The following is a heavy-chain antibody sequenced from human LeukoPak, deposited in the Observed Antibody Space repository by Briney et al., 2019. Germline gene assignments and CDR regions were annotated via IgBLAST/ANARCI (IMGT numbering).Heavy chain of an antibody. J-gene: IGHJ4*02. D-gene: IGHD2-2*01. CDR2: MNPNSGNT. CDR3: ARAIRYQLLSDY. V-gene: IGHV1-8*03. Sequence: WMNPNSGNTGFAQKFQGRATITRDTSITTAYLELSSLRSEDTAVYYCARAIRYQLLSDYWGQGTLVTVSS.